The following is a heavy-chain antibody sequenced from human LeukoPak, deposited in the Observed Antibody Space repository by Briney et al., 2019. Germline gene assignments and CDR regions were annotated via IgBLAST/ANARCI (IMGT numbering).Heavy chain of an antibody. Sequence: PGGSLRLSCAASGFTLRSSAMSWVRQAPGKGLEWVSAISGDGGTISYAASVRGRFTISRANAKNTLFLQMSSLRAGDTALYYCAKELYGNPSGYWGQGTRVTVSS. CDR3: AKELYGNPSGY. CDR2: ISGDGGTI. D-gene: IGHD2-8*01. J-gene: IGHJ4*02. CDR1: GFTLRSSA. V-gene: IGHV3-23*01.